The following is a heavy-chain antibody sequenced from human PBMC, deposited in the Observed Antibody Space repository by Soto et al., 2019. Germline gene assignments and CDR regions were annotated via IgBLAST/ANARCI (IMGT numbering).Heavy chain of an antibody. CDR1: GFTFSSYA. V-gene: IGHV3-23*01. J-gene: IGHJ5*02. Sequence: AGGSLRLSCAASGFTFSSYAMSWVRQAPGKGLEWVSAISGSGGSTYYADSVKGRFTISRDNSKNTLYLQMNSLRAEDTAVYYCAKVRQQLARWWWFDPWGQGTLVTVSS. D-gene: IGHD6-13*01. CDR2: ISGSGGST. CDR3: AKVRQQLARWWWFDP.